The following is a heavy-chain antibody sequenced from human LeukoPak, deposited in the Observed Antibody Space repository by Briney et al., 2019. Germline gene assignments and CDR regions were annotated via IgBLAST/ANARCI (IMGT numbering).Heavy chain of an antibody. D-gene: IGHD6-19*01. V-gene: IGHV4-31*03. CDR3: ARHTYNSGWYYFDY. CDR1: GGSISSGGYY. Sequence: SETPSLTCTVSGGSISSGGYYWSWIRQHPGKGLEWIGYIYYSGSTYYNPSLKSRVTISVDTSKNQFSLKLSSVTAADTAVYYCARHTYNSGWYYFDYRGQGTLVTVSS. J-gene: IGHJ4*02. CDR2: IYYSGST.